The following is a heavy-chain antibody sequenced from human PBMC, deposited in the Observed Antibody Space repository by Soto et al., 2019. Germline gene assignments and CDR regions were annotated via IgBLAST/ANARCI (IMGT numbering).Heavy chain of an antibody. CDR2: INPTSEYT. V-gene: IGHV1-8*01. D-gene: IGHD2-21*01. J-gene: IGHJ4*02. CDR3: ARQVHPAYSSD. CDR1: GYTFSSYD. Sequence: SVKVSFKGAGYTFSSYDSNWGRQTPGQGLDWVGWINPTSEYTAHAQKFQGRVTLTREISTATAYMELSSLTSEDTAVYFCARQVHPAYSSDWAPGTQLTVYS.